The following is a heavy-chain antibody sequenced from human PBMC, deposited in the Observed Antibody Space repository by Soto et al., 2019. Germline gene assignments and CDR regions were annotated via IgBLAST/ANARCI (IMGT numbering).Heavy chain of an antibody. V-gene: IGHV3-30*03. CDR1: GFTFSSYG. Sequence: QAQLVESGGGVVQPGRSLRLSCAASGFTFSSYGMHWVRQAPGTGLEWVEVISYDGCLQHYAASVKGRFTISRDNSKNMVRLQMNSLRAEDTAVYYCVSDRGYGHASVPYAWGQGTLVSVSS. J-gene: IGHJ5*02. CDR2: ISYDGCLQ. D-gene: IGHD5-18*01. CDR3: VSDRGYGHASVPYA.